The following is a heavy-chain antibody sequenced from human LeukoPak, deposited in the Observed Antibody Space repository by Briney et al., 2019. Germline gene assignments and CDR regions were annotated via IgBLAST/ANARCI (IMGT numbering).Heavy chain of an antibody. J-gene: IGHJ5*02. V-gene: IGHV4-39*01. Sequence: KPSETLSLTCNVSSGTISSSSYFWGWIRQPPGNGLEWIGNIYYTGSTHYNPSLKSRLTISVDTSKNQFSLKLRSVTAADTAIYYCARASFNVVFGNWFDPWGQGTLVTVSS. CDR2: IYYTGST. D-gene: IGHD2-8*01. CDR1: SGTISSSSYF. CDR3: ARASFNVVFGNWFDP.